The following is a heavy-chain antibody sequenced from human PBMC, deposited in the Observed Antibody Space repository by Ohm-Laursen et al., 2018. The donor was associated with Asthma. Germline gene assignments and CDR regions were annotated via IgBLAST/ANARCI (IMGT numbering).Heavy chain of an antibody. D-gene: IGHD2-15*01. CDR2: IWYDGSNK. CDR1: GFTFSSNG. J-gene: IGHJ6*02. Sequence: SLRLSLAASGFTFSSNGMHWVRQAPGKGLEWVAVIWYDGSNKYYADSVKGRFTISRDNSKNTLYLQMNSLRAEDTAVYYCERGRSGGCYWGPCDFNSPLDVWGQGTTVIVSS. V-gene: IGHV3-33*01. CDR3: ERGRSGGCYWGPCDFNSPLDV.